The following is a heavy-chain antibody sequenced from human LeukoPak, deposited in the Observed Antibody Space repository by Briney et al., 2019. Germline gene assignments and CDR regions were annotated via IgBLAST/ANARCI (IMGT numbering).Heavy chain of an antibody. CDR3: VRDRDWAFDY. CDR1: GFTFSSYG. J-gene: IGHJ4*02. Sequence: GGSLRLSCAASGFTFSSYGMHWVRQAPGKGLEWVTFVRSDGSDKYYADSVKGRFTFSRDNSKNTVYLQMNSLRPEDTAVYYCVRDRDWAFDYWGQGSLVTVSS. V-gene: IGHV3-30*02. D-gene: IGHD2-21*02. CDR2: VRSDGSDK.